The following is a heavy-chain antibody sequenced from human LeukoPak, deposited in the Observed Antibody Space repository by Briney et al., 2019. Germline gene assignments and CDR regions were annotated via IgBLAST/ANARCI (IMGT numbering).Heavy chain of an antibody. CDR2: INHAGAT. D-gene: IGHD5-24*01. CDR3: ARARGVEMATNFDY. J-gene: IGHJ4*02. CDR1: GGSFTYYY. Sequence: PSETLSLTCALYGGSFTYYYWTWIRQSPGKGLEWIGEINHAGATDYNPSLKSRVTISVDTSKNQFSLKLSSVTAADTAVYYCARARGVEMATNFDYWGQGTLVTVSS. V-gene: IGHV4-34*01.